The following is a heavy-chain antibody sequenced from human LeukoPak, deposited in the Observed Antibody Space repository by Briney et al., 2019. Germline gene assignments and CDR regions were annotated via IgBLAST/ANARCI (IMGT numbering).Heavy chain of an antibody. CDR1: GFTFSSYE. CDR3: ARGARDIVLVPAAIRY. V-gene: IGHV3-48*03. Sequence: GGSLRLSCAASGFTFSSYEMNWVRQAPGKGLEWVSYISSSGSTIYYADSVKGRFTISRDNAKNSLHLQMNSLRAEDTAVYYCARGARDIVLVPAAIRYWGQGTLVTVSS. D-gene: IGHD2-2*01. CDR2: ISSSGSTI. J-gene: IGHJ4*02.